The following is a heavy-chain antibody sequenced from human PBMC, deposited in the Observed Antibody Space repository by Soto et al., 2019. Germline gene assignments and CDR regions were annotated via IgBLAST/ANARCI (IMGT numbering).Heavy chain of an antibody. D-gene: IGHD2-21*01. Sequence: QGLLQQSGPGLVRPSQILSLTCAISGDSVSNIGYAWNWIRQSPSRGLEWLGRTSRMSQWHNEYAASVGRRIPINADAATNPASLPLSSVTPDDTAVYYCAKGRHSYCSMDIWGQGTAVTVSS. V-gene: IGHV6-1*01. CDR2: TSRMSQWHN. J-gene: IGHJ6*02. CDR1: GDSVSNIGYA. CDR3: AKGRHSYCSMDI.